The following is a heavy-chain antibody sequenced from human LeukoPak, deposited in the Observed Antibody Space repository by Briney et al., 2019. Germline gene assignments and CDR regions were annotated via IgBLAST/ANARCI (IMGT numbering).Heavy chain of an antibody. CDR1: GYIFTNYG. J-gene: IGHJ4*02. Sequence: ASVKASCKPSGYIFTNYGISWARPAPGQGLEWMGWISDHNGTPNYAQKFEGRVTMTTDTSTSTAYMELTSLTSDDTAVYYCARDSVLRAPYTDNWGQGTLVTVSS. V-gene: IGHV1-18*01. CDR2: ISDHNGTP. D-gene: IGHD2-2*02. CDR3: ARDSVLRAPYTDN.